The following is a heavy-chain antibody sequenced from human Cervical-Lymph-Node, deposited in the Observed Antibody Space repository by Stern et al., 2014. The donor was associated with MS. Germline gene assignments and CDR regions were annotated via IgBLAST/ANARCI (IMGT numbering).Heavy chain of an antibody. J-gene: IGHJ4*02. Sequence: VQLVESGGGLVQPGGSLRLSCAASGFTFSSYDMHWVRQATGKGLEWVSAIGTAGDTSYPGSVKGRFTTSIDNATNSLYLLMNSLRSGDTAVYYCARDCGDFVLDYWGQGTLVTVSS. D-gene: IGHD4-17*01. CDR1: GFTFSSYD. CDR3: ARDCGDFVLDY. CDR2: IGTAGDT. V-gene: IGHV3-13*01.